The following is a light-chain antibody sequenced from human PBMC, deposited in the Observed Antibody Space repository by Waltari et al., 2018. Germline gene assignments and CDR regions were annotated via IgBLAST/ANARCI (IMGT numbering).Light chain of an antibody. CDR3: TSYTTTDTLYV. CDR2: DVS. V-gene: IGLV2-14*03. J-gene: IGLJ1*01. Sequence: QSALTQPASVSGSPGQSITISCTGTSSDIGSFNYVSWYQQYPGKAPKLIIFDVSNPPSGISDRFSGSKSGNTASLTISGLQAEDEADYICTSYTTTDTLYVFGTGTQVTVL. CDR1: SSDIGSFNY.